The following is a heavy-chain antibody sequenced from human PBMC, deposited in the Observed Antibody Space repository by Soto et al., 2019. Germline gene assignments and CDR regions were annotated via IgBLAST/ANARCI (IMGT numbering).Heavy chain of an antibody. CDR1: GYTFSNYD. CDR2: VSNKNGVT. CDR3: ARERLNTGWYGFDH. V-gene: IGHV1-18*04. Sequence: ASVKGSCKTSGYTFSNYDFSWVRQAPGQGLEWMGWVSNKNGVTNYAEKFRDRVTMTTDTSTNTIYMELRSLRSDDTAVYFCARERLNTGWYGFDHWGQGTQVPVSS. D-gene: IGHD2-8*02. J-gene: IGHJ4*02.